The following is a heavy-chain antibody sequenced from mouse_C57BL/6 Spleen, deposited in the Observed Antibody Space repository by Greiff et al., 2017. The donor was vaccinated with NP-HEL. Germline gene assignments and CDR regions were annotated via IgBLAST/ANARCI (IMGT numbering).Heavy chain of an antibody. CDR1: GFTFSSYA. V-gene: IGHV5-4*01. CDR2: ISDGGSYT. CDR3: ARGGGSSWFAY. Sequence: EVQGVESGGGLVKPGGSLKLSCAASGFTFSSYAMSWVRQTPEKRLEWVATISDGGSYTYYPDNVKGRFTISRDNAKNNLYLQMSHLQSEDTAMYYCARGGGSSWFAYWGQGTLVTVSA. D-gene: IGHD1-1*01. J-gene: IGHJ3*01.